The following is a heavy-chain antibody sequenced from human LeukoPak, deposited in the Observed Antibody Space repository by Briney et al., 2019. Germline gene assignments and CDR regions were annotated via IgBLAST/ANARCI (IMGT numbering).Heavy chain of an antibody. V-gene: IGHV5-51*01. Sequence: GESLKISCKPSGYNFPKSWIGWVRQMPGKGMEWMAIIYPDDSRTKYSPSFQGQVTISADRSINAAYLQWSSLRASDTAMYYCARPDYFASHDWGQGTLVTVSS. J-gene: IGHJ4*02. CDR2: IYPDDSRT. CDR1: GYNFPKSW. CDR3: ARPDYFASHD. D-gene: IGHD2/OR15-2a*01.